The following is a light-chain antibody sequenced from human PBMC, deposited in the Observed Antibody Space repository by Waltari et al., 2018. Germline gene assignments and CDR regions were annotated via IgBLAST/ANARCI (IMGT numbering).Light chain of an antibody. CDR1: QNVDSS. J-gene: IGKJ4*01. Sequence: ETVMTQSPATLSVSPGETATLSCRASQNVDSSLAWDQQRPGQPPRLPLSAASTRGSGVPARFSGSGSGTEFTLTISSLQSEDSAVYYCQQYNNWPPLTFGGGTKVELK. CDR2: AAS. CDR3: QQYNNWPPLT. V-gene: IGKV3-15*01.